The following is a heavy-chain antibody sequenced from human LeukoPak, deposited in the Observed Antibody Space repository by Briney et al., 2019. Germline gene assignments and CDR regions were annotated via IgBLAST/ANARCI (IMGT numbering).Heavy chain of an antibody. Sequence: GASVKVSCKASGYTFTNYGIGWVRQAPGQGLEWMGWISPYNGNTNYAQRFQGRVAMTTDTSTSTAYMELRSLRSDDTAVYYCARETAVTCFDSWGQGTLVTVSS. D-gene: IGHD4-17*01. CDR3: ARETAVTCFDS. J-gene: IGHJ4*02. V-gene: IGHV1-18*01. CDR2: ISPYNGNT. CDR1: GYTFTNYG.